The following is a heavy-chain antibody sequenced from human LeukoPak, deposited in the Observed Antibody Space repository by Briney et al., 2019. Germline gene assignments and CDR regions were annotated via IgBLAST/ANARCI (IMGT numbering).Heavy chain of an antibody. V-gene: IGHV3-74*01. CDR3: ATTAAAAPRD. Sequence: PGGSLRLSCAASGFTFSSYWMHWVRQAPGKGLVWVSRISSEERSTSYADSVKGRFTISRDNAKNTLYLQMNSLRAEDTAVYYCATTAAAAPRDWGQGTLVTVSS. CDR2: ISSEERST. D-gene: IGHD6-13*01. CDR1: GFTFSSYW. J-gene: IGHJ4*02.